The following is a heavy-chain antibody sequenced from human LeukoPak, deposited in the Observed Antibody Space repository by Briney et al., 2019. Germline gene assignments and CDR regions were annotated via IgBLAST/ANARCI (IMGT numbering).Heavy chain of an antibody. D-gene: IGHD3-10*01. V-gene: IGHV4-59*01. CDR2: IYYSGST. J-gene: IGHJ5*02. CDR3: ARDFGSGVRGVIMDWFDP. Sequence: PSETLSLTCTVSGGSISSYYWSWIRQPPGKGLEWIGYIYYSGSTNYNPSLKSRVTISVDTSKNQFSLKLSSVTAADTAVYYCARDFGSGVRGVIMDWFDPWGQGTLVTVSS. CDR1: GGSISSYY.